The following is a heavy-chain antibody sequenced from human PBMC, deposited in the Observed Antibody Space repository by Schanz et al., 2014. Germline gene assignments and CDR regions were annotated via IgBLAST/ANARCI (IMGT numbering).Heavy chain of an antibody. J-gene: IGHJ4*02. V-gene: IGHV1-3*04. D-gene: IGHD5-12*01. Sequence: QVHLVQSGAEVKRPGASVKVSCKASEYSFTSYSMHWVRQAPGQRLEWMGWINTGSGDTKYSQNFRGRVTITSDTSASTAYMELSSLRSEDTAVYSCARGIGGYGANNYFDYWGQGTLVTFSS. CDR1: EYSFTSYS. CDR3: ARGIGGYGANNYFDY. CDR2: INTGSGDT.